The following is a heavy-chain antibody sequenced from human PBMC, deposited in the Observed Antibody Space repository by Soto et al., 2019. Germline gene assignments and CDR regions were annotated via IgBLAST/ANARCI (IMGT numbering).Heavy chain of an antibody. CDR3: ARDEGNDSWSSPNWFDP. D-gene: IGHD3-3*01. CDR2: IIPIFGTA. V-gene: IGHV1-69*13. CDR1: GYTFTSYG. Sequence: SVKVSCKASGYTFTSYGISWVRQAPGQGLEWMGWIIPIFGTANYAQKFQGRVTITADESTSTAYMELSSLRSEDTAVYYCARDEGNDSWSSPNWFDPWGQGTLVTVS. J-gene: IGHJ5*02.